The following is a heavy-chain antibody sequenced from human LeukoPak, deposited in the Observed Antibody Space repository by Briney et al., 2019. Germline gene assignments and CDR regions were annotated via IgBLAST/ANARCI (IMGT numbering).Heavy chain of an antibody. Sequence: GRSLRLSCAASGFTFDDYAMHWVRQAPGQGLEWVSGISWNSGSIGYADSVKGRFTISRDNAKNSLYLQMNSLRAEDTALYYCAKDGIAAAYYYYMDVWGKGTTVTVSS. CDR1: GFTFDDYA. CDR2: ISWNSGSI. CDR3: AKDGIAAAYYYYMDV. D-gene: IGHD6-13*01. V-gene: IGHV3-9*01. J-gene: IGHJ6*03.